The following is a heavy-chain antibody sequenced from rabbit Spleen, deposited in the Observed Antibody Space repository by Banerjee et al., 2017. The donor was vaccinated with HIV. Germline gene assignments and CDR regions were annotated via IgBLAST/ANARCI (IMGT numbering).Heavy chain of an antibody. CDR2: IEPIFGTT. D-gene: IGHD6-1*01. Sequence: QSLEESGGGLVQPGGSLTLSCKASRFDFSSYYMTWVRQAPGKGLEWIGLIEPIFGTTYYANWVNGRFTISSHNAQNTLYLQVKSLTAADTATYFCARVGGVGVYGYATLWGPGTLVTVS. V-gene: IGHV1S7*01. CDR1: RFDFSSYY. J-gene: IGHJ4*01. CDR3: ARVGGVGVYGYATL.